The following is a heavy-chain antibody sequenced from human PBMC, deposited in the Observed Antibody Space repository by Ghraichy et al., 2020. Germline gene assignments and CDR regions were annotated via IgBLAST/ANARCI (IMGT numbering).Heavy chain of an antibody. CDR2: IKEDGSEK. CDR3: ARFRPFDY. J-gene: IGHJ4*02. CDR1: GFAFSNYW. Sequence: GGSLRLSCTASGFAFSNYWMSWVRQAPGKGLEWVANIKEDGSEKYYGDSVKGRFTIFRDNAKNSLYLQMKSLRAEDTAVYYCARFRPFDYWGQGILVTVS. V-gene: IGHV3-7*01.